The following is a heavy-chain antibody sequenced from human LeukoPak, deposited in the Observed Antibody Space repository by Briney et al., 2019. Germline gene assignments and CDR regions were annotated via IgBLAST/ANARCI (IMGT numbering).Heavy chain of an antibody. CDR1: GGSFSGYY. J-gene: IGHJ5*02. V-gene: IGHV4-34*01. D-gene: IGHD6-6*01. CDR2: INHSGST. Sequence: SETLSLTCAVYGGSFSGYYWSWIRQPPGKGLEWIGEINHSGSTNYNPSLKSRVTISVDTSKSQFSLKLSSVTAADTAVYYCARGIAARPYCWFDPWGQGTLVTVSS. CDR3: ARGIAARPYCWFDP.